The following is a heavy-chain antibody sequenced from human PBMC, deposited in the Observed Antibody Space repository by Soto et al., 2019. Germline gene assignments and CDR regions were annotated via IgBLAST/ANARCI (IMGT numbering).Heavy chain of an antibody. J-gene: IGHJ4*01. Sequence: GGTLRRSCGTAGNSHRIYDMNWVRQAPGKGIEWVAIILRDGNKKDYGESVKGRLTISRDNSKNILYMKMNRQRGEEKAEDYRAKDASPPISATTHDSGGLDHWRRGTLVTVSS. V-gene: IGHV3-30*18. D-gene: IGHD3-3*02. CDR3: AKDASPPISATTHDSGGLDH. CDR2: ILRDGNKK. CDR1: GNSHRIYD.